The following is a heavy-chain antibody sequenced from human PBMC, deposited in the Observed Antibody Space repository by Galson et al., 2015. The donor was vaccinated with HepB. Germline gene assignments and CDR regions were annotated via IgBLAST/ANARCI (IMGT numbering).Heavy chain of an antibody. D-gene: IGHD3-16*01. CDR3: AREVMIRTLAHKTPDY. J-gene: IGHJ4*02. CDR2: ISSSSSYI. V-gene: IGHV3-21*04. CDR1: GFTFSSYS. Sequence: SLRLSCAASGFTFSSYSMNWVRQAPGKGLEWVSSISSSSSYIYYADSVKGRFTISRDNAERSVSLHMYSLRAEDTAVYYCAREVMIRTLAHKTPDYWGQGTLVTVSS.